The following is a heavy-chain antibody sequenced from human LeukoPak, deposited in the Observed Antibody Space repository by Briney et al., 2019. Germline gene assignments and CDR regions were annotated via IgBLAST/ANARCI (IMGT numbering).Heavy chain of an antibody. V-gene: IGHV3-43D*03. CDR2: ISWDGGST. CDR1: GFTFDDYA. J-gene: IGHJ4*02. D-gene: IGHD3-3*01. Sequence: GGSLRLSCAASGFTFDDYAMHWVRQAPGKGLEWVSLISWDGGSTYYADSVKGRFTISRDNAKKVLYLQMTSLRAEDTAVYYCGISRWSGYVDNWGQGTLVTVSS. CDR3: GISRWSGYVDN.